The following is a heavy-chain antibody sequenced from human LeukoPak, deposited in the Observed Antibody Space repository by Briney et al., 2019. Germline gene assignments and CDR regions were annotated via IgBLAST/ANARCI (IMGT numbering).Heavy chain of an antibody. CDR3: AKGNYYDSSGVDY. J-gene: IGHJ4*02. Sequence: GGSLRLSCAASGFTFSNYAMNWVRQAPGKGLEWVSGISGTGARTYYAVSVKGRFTISRDNSKNTLYLEMNSLRADDTAVYFCAKGNYYDSSGVDYWGQGTLVTVSS. CDR1: GFTFSNYA. CDR2: ISGTGART. V-gene: IGHV3-23*01. D-gene: IGHD3-22*01.